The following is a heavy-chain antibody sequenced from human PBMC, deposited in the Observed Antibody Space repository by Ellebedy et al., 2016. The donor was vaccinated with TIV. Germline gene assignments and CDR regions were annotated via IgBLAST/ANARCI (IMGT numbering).Heavy chain of an antibody. V-gene: IGHV3-11*01. CDR1: GFRFSDYY. J-gene: IGHJ4*02. CDR3: ARFRYTSFWHLGHNGLDC. Sequence: PGESLKISCAASGFRFSDYYMTWIRQAPGKGPEWISYISVDGGATYYSDSVKVRFRISRDNAAQSLYLQINNLRADDTAIYYCARFRYTSFWHLGHNGLDCWGQGTLVSVSS. CDR2: ISVDGGAT. D-gene: IGHD6-19*01.